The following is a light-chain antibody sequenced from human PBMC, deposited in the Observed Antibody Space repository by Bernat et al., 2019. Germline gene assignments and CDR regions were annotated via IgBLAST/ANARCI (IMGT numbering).Light chain of an antibody. Sequence: DIQMTQSPSTLSASVGDRVTITCRASQSARSWLAWYQQKPGKAPKLLIHKASSLETGVPSRFSGSGSGTDFTLTISCLQSEDFATYYCQQYYNYPPTFGQGTKVEIK. CDR2: KAS. CDR3: QQYYNYPPT. CDR1: QSARSW. V-gene: IGKV1-5*03. J-gene: IGKJ1*01.